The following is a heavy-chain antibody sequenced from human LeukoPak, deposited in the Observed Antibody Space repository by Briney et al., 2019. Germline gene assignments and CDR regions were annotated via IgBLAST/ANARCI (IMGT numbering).Heavy chain of an antibody. CDR3: ARDQEGFDY. CDR1: GYTFTSNY. V-gene: IGHV1-46*01. CDR2: IYPRDGST. J-gene: IGHJ4*02. Sequence: ASVKVSCKASGYTFTSNYIHWVRQAPGQGLEWMGMIYPRDGSTSYAQKFQGRVTMTRDTSTSTVHMELSGLRSEDTAVYYCARDQEGFDYWGQGTLVTVSS.